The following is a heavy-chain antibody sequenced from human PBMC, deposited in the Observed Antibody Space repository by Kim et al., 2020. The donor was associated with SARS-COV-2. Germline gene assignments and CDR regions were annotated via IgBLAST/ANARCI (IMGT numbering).Heavy chain of an antibody. J-gene: IGHJ6*01. CDR3: PRATGGATVPTRGLGCYY. CDR1: RGSFSGYY. CDR2: INHSGRT. V-gene: IGHV4-34*01. Sequence: SETLSLTCAVYRGSFSGYYWSWIRHPPGGGLELLGEINHSGRTDYNPSLKARFTISVDRAKNPFCLKPTSVTAADPAFHYSPRATGGATVPTRGLGCYY. D-gene: IGHD4-17*01.